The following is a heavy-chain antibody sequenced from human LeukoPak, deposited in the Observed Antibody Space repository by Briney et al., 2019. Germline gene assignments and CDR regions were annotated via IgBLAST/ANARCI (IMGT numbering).Heavy chain of an antibody. CDR2: ITSSSSTI. V-gene: IGHV3-48*04. CDR3: ARDGSGNGWYFGYYFDY. J-gene: IGHJ4*02. Sequence: GGSLRLSCAASGFTFSSYTMNWVRQAPGKGLEWVSYITSSSSTIYYADSVKGRFTISRDNAKNSLYLQMNSLRAEDTAVYYCARDGSGNGWYFGYYFDYWGQGTLVTVSS. D-gene: IGHD6-19*01. CDR1: GFTFSSYT.